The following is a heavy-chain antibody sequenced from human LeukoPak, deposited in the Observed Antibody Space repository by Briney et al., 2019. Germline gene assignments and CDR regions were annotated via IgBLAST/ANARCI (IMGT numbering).Heavy chain of an antibody. CDR3: AKGTTCSSGFDY. D-gene: IGHD6-19*01. CDR1: GFTFDDYA. J-gene: IGHJ4*02. V-gene: IGHV3-9*01. Sequence: PGGSLRLSCAASGFTFDDYAMHWVRQAPGKGLEWVSGISWNSGSIGYADSVKGRFTISRDNAKNSLYLQMNSLRAEDTALYYCAKGTTCSSGFDYWGQGTLVTVSS. CDR2: ISWNSGSI.